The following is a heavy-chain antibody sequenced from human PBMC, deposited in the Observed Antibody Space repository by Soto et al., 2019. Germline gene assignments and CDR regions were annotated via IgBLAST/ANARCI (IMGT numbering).Heavy chain of an antibody. V-gene: IGHV1-69*13. D-gene: IGHD6-13*01. Sequence: SVKVSCKASGGTFSSYAISWVRQAPGQGLEWMGGIIPIFGTANYAQKFQGRVTITADESTSTAYMELSSLRSEDTAVYYCARALSWYDAFDIWGQGTMVTVSS. J-gene: IGHJ3*02. CDR3: ARALSWYDAFDI. CDR2: IIPIFGTA. CDR1: GGTFSSYA.